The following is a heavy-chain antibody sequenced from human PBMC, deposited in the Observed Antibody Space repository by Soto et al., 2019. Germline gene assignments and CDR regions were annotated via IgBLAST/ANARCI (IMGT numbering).Heavy chain of an antibody. CDR1: GFTFSSYA. CDR2: ISYDGSNK. D-gene: IGHD3-3*01. V-gene: IGHV3-30-3*01. Sequence: PGGSLRLSCAASGFTFSSYAMHWVRQAPGKGLEWVAVISYDGSNKYYADSVKGRFTISRDNSKNTLYLQMNSLRAEDTAVYYCARESVLRFLEWLYYFDYWGQGTLVTVSS. J-gene: IGHJ4*02. CDR3: ARESVLRFLEWLYYFDY.